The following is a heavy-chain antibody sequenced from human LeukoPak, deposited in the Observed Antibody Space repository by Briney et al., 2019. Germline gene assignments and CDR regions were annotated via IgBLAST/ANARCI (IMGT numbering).Heavy chain of an antibody. CDR3: AREDCSGTSCSEYV. V-gene: IGHV4-61*08. D-gene: IGHD2-2*01. Sequence: SETLSLTCAVSGGSISSGGYSWSWIRQSPGKGLEWIGYIYYSGSTNYNPSLKSRVTISVDTSKNQFSLKLSSVTAADTAVYYCAREDCSGTSCSEYVWGQGTTVTVSS. CDR1: GGSISSGGYS. CDR2: IYYSGST. J-gene: IGHJ6*02.